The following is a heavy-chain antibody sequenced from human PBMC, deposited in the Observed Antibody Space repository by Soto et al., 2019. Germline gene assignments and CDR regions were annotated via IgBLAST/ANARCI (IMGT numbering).Heavy chain of an antibody. Sequence: PGGSLRLSCAASGFTFSSYAMHWVRQAPGKGLEWVAVISYDGSNKYYADSVKGRFTISRDNSKNTLYLQMNSLRAEDTAVYYCARDPFGYCTNGVCYDYYYYGMDVWGQGTTVTSP. J-gene: IGHJ6*02. CDR3: ARDPFGYCTNGVCYDYYYYGMDV. CDR1: GFTFSSYA. D-gene: IGHD2-8*01. CDR2: ISYDGSNK. V-gene: IGHV3-30-3*01.